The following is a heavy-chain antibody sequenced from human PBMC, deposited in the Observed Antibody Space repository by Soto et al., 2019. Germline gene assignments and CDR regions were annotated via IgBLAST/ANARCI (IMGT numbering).Heavy chain of an antibody. Sequence: GASVKVSCKASGYTFTSYAMHWVRQAPGQRLEWMGWINAGNGNTKYSQKFQGRVTITRDTSASTAHMELSSLRSEDTAVYYCARNYDFWSGYYLRGALDVWGQGTTVTVSS. CDR1: GYTFTSYA. V-gene: IGHV1-3*01. CDR3: ARNYDFWSGYYLRGALDV. CDR2: INAGNGNT. D-gene: IGHD3-3*01. J-gene: IGHJ6*02.